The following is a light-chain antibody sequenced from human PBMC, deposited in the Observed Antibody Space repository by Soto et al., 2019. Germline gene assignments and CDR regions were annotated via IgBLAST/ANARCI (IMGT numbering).Light chain of an antibody. CDR3: QQYGSSLLFT. CDR2: GAS. J-gene: IGKJ3*01. Sequence: EIVLTQSPGTLSLSPGERATLSCRASQSVSSSYLAWYQQKPGQAPRLLIYGASSRATGIPDRFSGSASGTDFTLTISRLEPEDFAVCYCQQYGSSLLFTFGPGTKVDIK. V-gene: IGKV3-20*01. CDR1: QSVSSSY.